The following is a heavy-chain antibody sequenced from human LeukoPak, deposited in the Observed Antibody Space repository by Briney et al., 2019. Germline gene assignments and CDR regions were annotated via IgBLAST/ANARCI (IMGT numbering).Heavy chain of an antibody. D-gene: IGHD2-2*01. V-gene: IGHV4-34*01. Sequence: PSETLSLTCAVYGGSFSGYYWSWIRQPPGKGLEWIGEIDHSGRTNSNASLKSRVTISVDMSKNQFSLRLSSVTAADTAVYYCARGLGDIVVTHSPPSSPLSKEGPHDYWGQGTLVTVSS. CDR3: ARGLGDIVVTHSPPSSPLSKEGPHDY. J-gene: IGHJ4*02. CDR1: GGSFSGYY. CDR2: IDHSGRT.